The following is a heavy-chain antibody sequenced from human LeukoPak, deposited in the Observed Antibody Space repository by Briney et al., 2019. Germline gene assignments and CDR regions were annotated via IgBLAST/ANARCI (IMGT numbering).Heavy chain of an antibody. J-gene: IGHJ5*02. D-gene: IGHD6-19*01. CDR3: ARGPYSSVNWFDP. Sequence: SETLSLTCTVSGGSIRSYYWSWIRQPPGKGLEWIGYMYYSGSTNYNPPLKSRVTITVDTSKNQFSLKLSSVTAADTAVYYCARGPYSSVNWFDPWGQGTLVTVSS. V-gene: IGHV4-59*01. CDR1: GGSIRSYY. CDR2: MYYSGST.